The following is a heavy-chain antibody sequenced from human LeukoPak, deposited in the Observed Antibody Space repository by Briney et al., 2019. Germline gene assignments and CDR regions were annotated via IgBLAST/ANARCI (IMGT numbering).Heavy chain of an antibody. CDR2: IYPGDSDT. CDR1: GYSFTSYW. CDR3: ARHPISMIPGYNYDTMDI. Sequence: GESLKISCKGSGYSFTSYWIAWVRQMPGKGLEWMGIIYPGDSDTRYRPSFQGQVTTSADKSISTAYLQWSSLKASDTAMYYCARHPISMIPGYNYDTMDIWGQGTTVTVSS. V-gene: IGHV5-51*01. J-gene: IGHJ6*02. D-gene: IGHD3-10*01.